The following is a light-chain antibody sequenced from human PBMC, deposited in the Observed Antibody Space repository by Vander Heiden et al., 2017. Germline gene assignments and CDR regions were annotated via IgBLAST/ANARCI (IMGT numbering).Light chain of an antibody. CDR1: SSNIGSNT. CDR2: SND. Sequence: QSVLTQPPSASGTPGPRVTISCSGSSSNIGSNTVNWYQQLPGTAPKLLIYSNDQRPSGVPDRFSGSKSGTSASLAVSGLQSEDDADYYCAAWDDGLNGVVFGGGTKLTVL. J-gene: IGLJ3*02. V-gene: IGLV1-44*01. CDR3: AAWDDGLNGVV.